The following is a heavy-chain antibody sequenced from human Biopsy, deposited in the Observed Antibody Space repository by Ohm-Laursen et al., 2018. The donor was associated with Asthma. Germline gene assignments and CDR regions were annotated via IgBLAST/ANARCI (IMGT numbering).Heavy chain of an antibody. V-gene: IGHV1-69*01. J-gene: IGHJ6*02. CDR3: ARCQVGYSSGWSLLLKKIYYSGMDV. Sequence: SVKVSCKALGGTFSNFAISWVRQAPGQGLKGLGGIMTLFGTRKYAQKFQGRVTINADESTSTAYMEVTSLKSEDSAIYYCARCQVGYSSGWSLLLKKIYYSGMDVWGQGTAVTVSS. D-gene: IGHD6-19*01. CDR1: GGTFSNFA. CDR2: IMTLFGTR.